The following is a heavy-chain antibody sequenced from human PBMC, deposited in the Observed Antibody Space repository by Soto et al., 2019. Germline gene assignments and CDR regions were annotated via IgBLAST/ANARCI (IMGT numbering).Heavy chain of an antibody. CDR3: TTLAARHGVGY. CDR1: GFTFSNAW. V-gene: IGHV3-15*01. Sequence: EVQLVESGGGLVKPGGSLRLSCAASGFTFSNAWMSWVRQTPGKGLEWVGRIKSKTDGGTTDYAAPVKGRFTISRDDSKNTLYLQMNSLKTEDTAVYYCTTLAARHGVGYWGQGTLVTVSS. CDR2: IKSKTDGGTT. D-gene: IGHD6-6*01. J-gene: IGHJ4*02.